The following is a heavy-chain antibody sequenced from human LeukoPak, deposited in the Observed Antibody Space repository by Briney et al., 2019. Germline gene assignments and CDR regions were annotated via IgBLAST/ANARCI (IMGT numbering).Heavy chain of an antibody. Sequence: GASVKVSCKASGYTFTSYYMHWVRQAPGQGLEWMGIINPSGGSTSYAQKFQGRVTMTRDMSTSTVYMELSSLRSEDTAVYYCASLPFPFNYYDSSGYAFDIWGQGTMVTVSS. CDR2: INPSGGST. V-gene: IGHV1-46*01. D-gene: IGHD3-22*01. CDR1: GYTFTSYY. J-gene: IGHJ3*02. CDR3: ASLPFPFNYYDSSGYAFDI.